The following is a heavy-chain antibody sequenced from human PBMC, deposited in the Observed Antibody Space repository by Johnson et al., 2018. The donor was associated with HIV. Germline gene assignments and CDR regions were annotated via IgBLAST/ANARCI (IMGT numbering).Heavy chain of an antibody. J-gene: IGHJ3*02. D-gene: IGHD5-18*01. CDR1: GFSFIDYA. CDR3: AREPRLLTDAFDI. CDR2: ISFSDSTI. Sequence: QVQLVESGGGLVRPGGSLRLSCVASGFSFIDYAMSWIRQAPGKGLEWVSYISFSDSTIYSADSVQGRFTISRDNAKNSLYLQMNSLRAEDTAVYYCAREPRLLTDAFDIWGQGTMVTVSS. V-gene: IGHV3-11*04.